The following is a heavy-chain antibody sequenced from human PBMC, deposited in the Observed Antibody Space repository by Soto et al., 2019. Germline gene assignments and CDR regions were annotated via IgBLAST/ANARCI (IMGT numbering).Heavy chain of an antibody. J-gene: IGHJ5*02. Sequence: PSETLSLTCTVSGGSISSSSYYWGWIRQPPGKGLEWIGSIYYSGSTYYNPSLKSRVTISVDTSKNQFSLKLSSVTAADTAVYYCARPLSWDYYGSGQFHWFDPWGQGTLVTVSS. V-gene: IGHV4-39*01. CDR3: ARPLSWDYYGSGQFHWFDP. CDR2: IYYSGST. D-gene: IGHD3-10*01. CDR1: GGSISSSSYY.